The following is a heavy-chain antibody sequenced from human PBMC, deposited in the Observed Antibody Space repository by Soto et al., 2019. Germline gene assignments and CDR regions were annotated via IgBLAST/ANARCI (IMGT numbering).Heavy chain of an antibody. V-gene: IGHV3-9*01. D-gene: IGHD6-13*01. CDR2: ISWNSGSI. J-gene: IGHJ4*02. CDR1: GFTFDDYA. CDR3: AKDKGIAAAGTMDY. Sequence: EVQLVESGGGLVQPGRSLRLSCAASGFTFDDYAMHWVRQAPGKGLEWVSGISWNSGSIGYADSVEGRFTISRDNAKNSLYLQMNSLRAEDTALYYCAKDKGIAAAGTMDYWCQGPLVTVSS.